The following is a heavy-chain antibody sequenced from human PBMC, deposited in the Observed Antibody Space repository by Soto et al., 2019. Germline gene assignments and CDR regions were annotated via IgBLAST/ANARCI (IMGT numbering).Heavy chain of an antibody. CDR2: MHYSGST. CDR3: ARPTYYYDSSGPPAY. CDR1: GGSVSNGDLY. Sequence: SETLSLTCTVSGGSVSNGDLYWSWSRQPAGGGLEWIGCMHYSGSTKYNPSLNSRVTISVDTSKNQFSLTVTSVTAAGTAVYYCARPTYYYDSSGPPAYWGQGTLVTVSS. J-gene: IGHJ4*02. D-gene: IGHD3-22*01. V-gene: IGHV4-61*10.